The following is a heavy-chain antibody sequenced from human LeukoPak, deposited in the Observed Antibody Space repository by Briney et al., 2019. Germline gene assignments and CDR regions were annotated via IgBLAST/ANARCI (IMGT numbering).Heavy chain of an antibody. J-gene: IGHJ5*02. CDR3: AKDLRAHRGSGGPYVDT. V-gene: IGHV3-30*18. Sequence: PGRSLTLSCEASGFSFGTYGMHWVRQAPGKGLEWVALISYDENYRNYADSVRGRFSISRDTSRNTLFLQMNGLRTEDTAVYYCAKDLRAHRGSGGPYVDTWGQGTLVTVSS. CDR2: ISYDENYR. D-gene: IGHD3-10*01. CDR1: GFSFGTYG.